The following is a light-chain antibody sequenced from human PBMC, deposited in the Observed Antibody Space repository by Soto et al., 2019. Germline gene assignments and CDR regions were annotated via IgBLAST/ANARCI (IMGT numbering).Light chain of an antibody. V-gene: IGKV2-24*01. CDR1: EDLGHDDGSAF. J-gene: IGKJ1*01. Sequence: DCVMPATPFSSPVTLGQPASISGSSSEDLGHDDGSAFSRWLHQRTGEPTRLLIYKISNRYSGIPDRFSGSGEGTDFTLNITRVEDEDVGVYYCMQARYYPRTFGQGSKVDIK. CDR2: KIS. CDR3: MQARYYPRT.